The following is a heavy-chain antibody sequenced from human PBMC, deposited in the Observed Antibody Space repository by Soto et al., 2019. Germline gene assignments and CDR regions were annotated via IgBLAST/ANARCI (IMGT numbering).Heavy chain of an antibody. J-gene: IGHJ6*02. V-gene: IGHV1-18*01. CDR3: AREWSDPVRFLELPPPAYGMDV. Sequence: WASVKVSCKASGYTFTSYGISWVRQAPGQGLEWMGWISAYNGNTNYAQKLQGRVTMTTDTSTSTAYMELRSLRSDDTAVYYCAREWSDPVRFLELPPPAYGMDVWGQGTTVTVSS. CDR1: GYTFTSYG. D-gene: IGHD3-3*01. CDR2: ISAYNGNT.